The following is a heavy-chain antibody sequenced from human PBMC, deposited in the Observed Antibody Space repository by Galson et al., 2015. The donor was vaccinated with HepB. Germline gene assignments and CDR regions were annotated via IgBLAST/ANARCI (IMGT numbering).Heavy chain of an antibody. CDR3: ATKAPDIVVVVAAKVVDY. J-gene: IGHJ4*02. V-gene: IGHV4-39*01. D-gene: IGHD2-15*01. Sequence: SETLSLTCTVSGGSISSSSYYWGWIRQPPGTGLEWIGSIYYSGSTYYNPSLKSRVTISVDTSKNQFSLKLSSVTAADTAVYYCATKAPDIVVVVAAKVVDYWGQGTLVTVSS. CDR2: IYYSGST. CDR1: GGSISSSSYY.